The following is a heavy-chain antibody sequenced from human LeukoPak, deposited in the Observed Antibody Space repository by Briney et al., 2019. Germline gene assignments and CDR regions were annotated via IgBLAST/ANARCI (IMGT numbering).Heavy chain of an antibody. CDR3: ARSSRADCSGISCSGIFDS. V-gene: IGHV3-66*01. Sequence: GGSLRLSCAASGFTVSSNYMSWVRQAPGKGLEWVSVIYTGGSTHYADSVKGRFTISRDSSKNTLHLQMNSLRAEDTAVYYCARSSRADCSGISCSGIFDSWGQGTLVTVSS. J-gene: IGHJ4*02. CDR2: IYTGGST. CDR1: GFTVSSNY. D-gene: IGHD2-15*01.